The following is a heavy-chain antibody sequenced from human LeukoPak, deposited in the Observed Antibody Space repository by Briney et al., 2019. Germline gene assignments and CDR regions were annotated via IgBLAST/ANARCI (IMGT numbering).Heavy chain of an antibody. J-gene: IGHJ2*01. CDR2: IYYSGST. Sequence: SETLYLTCTVSGGSISSGGYYWSWIRQHPGNGLEWIGYIYYSGSTYYNPSLKSRVTISVDTSKNQFSLKLSSVTAADTAVYYCARQSYGYSSSWYAHRWYFDLWGRGTLVTVSS. V-gene: IGHV4-31*03. D-gene: IGHD6-13*01. CDR3: ARQSYGYSSSWYAHRWYFDL. CDR1: GGSISSGGYY.